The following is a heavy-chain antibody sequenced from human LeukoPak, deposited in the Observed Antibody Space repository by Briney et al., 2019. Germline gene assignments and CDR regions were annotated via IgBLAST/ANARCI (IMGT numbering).Heavy chain of an antibody. CDR1: GFTFRSYW. Sequence: GGSLRLSCVASGFTFRSYWMHWVRQAPRKGLVWVSRINGDGRNINYADSVRGRFTISRDNAKNTLYLQMNTLRVEDTAVYYCTRDLMDYDVSTGLHHYYMDVWGQGTTVTVSS. D-gene: IGHD3-9*01. J-gene: IGHJ6*02. CDR3: TRDLMDYDVSTGLHHYYMDV. V-gene: IGHV3-74*01. CDR2: INGDGRNI.